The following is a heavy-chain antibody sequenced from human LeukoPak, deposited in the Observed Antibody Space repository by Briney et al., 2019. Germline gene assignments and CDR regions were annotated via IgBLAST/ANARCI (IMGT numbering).Heavy chain of an antibody. Sequence: GGSLRLSCAGSGFTFSSDWMHWVRQAPGKGLEWVARLVYEGRIDYGNSVKGRISISRDDSKNTLFLDMSDLRVEDTALYYCARDLSAAFDFWGQGVRVTVSS. CDR3: ARDLSAAFDF. CDR1: GFTFSSDW. J-gene: IGHJ4*02. V-gene: IGHV3-33*08. CDR2: LVYEGRI. D-gene: IGHD6-25*01.